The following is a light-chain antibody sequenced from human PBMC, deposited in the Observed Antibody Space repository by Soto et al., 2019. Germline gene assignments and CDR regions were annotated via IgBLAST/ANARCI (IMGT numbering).Light chain of an antibody. CDR2: GAS. V-gene: IGKV3-15*01. CDR1: QSVGSN. J-gene: IGKJ1*01. Sequence: EIVMTQSPATLSVSPGERATLSCRASQSVGSNLAWYQQKPGQAPRLLIYGASTRATGVPARFSGSGSGTEFTLTISSLMSDDSAVYYCQQYNGWPTFGQGTKVDI. CDR3: QQYNGWPT.